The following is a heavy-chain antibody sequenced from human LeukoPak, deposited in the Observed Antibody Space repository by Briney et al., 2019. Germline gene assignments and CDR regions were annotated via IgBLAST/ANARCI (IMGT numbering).Heavy chain of an antibody. Sequence: PGRSLRLSCAASGFTFSSYAMHRVRQAPGKGLEWVAVISYDGSNKYYADSVKGRFTISRDNSKNTLYLQMNSLRAEDTAVYYCARDRRGYSYGYEFDYWGQGTLVTVSS. CDR3: ARDRRGYSYGYEFDY. V-gene: IGHV3-30*04. CDR1: GFTFSSYA. CDR2: ISYDGSNK. J-gene: IGHJ4*02. D-gene: IGHD5-18*01.